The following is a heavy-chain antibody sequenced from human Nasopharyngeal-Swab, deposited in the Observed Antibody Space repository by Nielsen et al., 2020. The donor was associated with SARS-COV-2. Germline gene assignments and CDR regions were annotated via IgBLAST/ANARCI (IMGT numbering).Heavy chain of an antibody. CDR2: IRRNTYGGTT. J-gene: IGHJ4*02. V-gene: IGHV3-49*04. CDR1: GFTFSSYW. Sequence: GGSLRLSCAASGFTFSSYWMSWVRQAPGKGLEWVSFIRRNTYGGTTEYAASVKGRFTISRDESKSAAYLQMDSLKTEDTAVYYCVRGYCSVSICHSPDYFDHWGQGILVTVSS. D-gene: IGHD2-15*01. CDR3: VRGYCSVSICHSPDYFDH.